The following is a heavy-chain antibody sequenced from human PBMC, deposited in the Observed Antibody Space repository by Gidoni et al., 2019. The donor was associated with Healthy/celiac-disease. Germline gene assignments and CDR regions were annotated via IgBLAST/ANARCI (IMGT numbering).Heavy chain of an antibody. Sequence: QVQLVESGGGVVQPGRSLRLSCAASGFTFSSYAMHWVRQAPGKGLEWVAVISYDGCNKYYADSVKGRFTISRDNSKNTLYLQMNSLRAEDTAVYYCAGKSGLDYWGQGTLVTVSS. D-gene: IGHD3-10*01. J-gene: IGHJ4*02. CDR2: ISYDGCNK. V-gene: IGHV3-30-3*01. CDR3: AGKSGLDY. CDR1: GFTFSSYA.